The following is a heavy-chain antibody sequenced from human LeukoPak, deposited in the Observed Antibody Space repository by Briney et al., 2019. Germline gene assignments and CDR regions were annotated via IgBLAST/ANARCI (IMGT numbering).Heavy chain of an antibody. CDR3: ARGRYQDRDAFDI. V-gene: IGHV3-21*01. CDR1: GSTFSSYS. CDR2: ISASSSYI. D-gene: IGHD2-2*01. Sequence: GGSLRLSCASSGSTFSSYSMNWVRQAPGQGLEYVSSISASSSYIYYADSVKGRFTISRDNAQNSLYLQMNNLRAEDTAVYYCARGRYQDRDAFDIWGQGTMVTVSS. J-gene: IGHJ3*02.